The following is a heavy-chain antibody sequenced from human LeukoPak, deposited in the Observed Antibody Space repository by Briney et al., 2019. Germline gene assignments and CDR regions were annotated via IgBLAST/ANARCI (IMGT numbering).Heavy chain of an antibody. CDR3: AKDRQSCGSLGFDY. J-gene: IGHJ4*02. CDR2: ISGSGDAT. D-gene: IGHD3-22*01. V-gene: IGHV3-23*01. Sequence: GGSLRLSCAASGFTFSGYSMSWVRQAPGKGPEWVSTISGSGDATYYADSVEGRFTISRDNSKNTLYVQMNSLRAEDTAVYYCAKDRQSCGSLGFDYWGQGALVIVSS. CDR1: GFTFSGYS.